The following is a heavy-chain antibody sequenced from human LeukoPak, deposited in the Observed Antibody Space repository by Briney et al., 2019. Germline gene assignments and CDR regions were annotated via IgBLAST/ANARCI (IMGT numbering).Heavy chain of an antibody. D-gene: IGHD3-22*01. J-gene: IGHJ4*02. Sequence: GGSLRLSCAASGLTFSSYAMSWVRQAPGKGLEWVSAISGSSGHTYYADSVKGRFTISRDNSKNTLYLQMNSLRAEDTAVYYCARGHHYYDSSAYYYWGQGTLVTVSS. CDR1: GLTFSSYA. CDR2: ISGSSGHT. CDR3: ARGHHYYDSSAYYY. V-gene: IGHV3-23*01.